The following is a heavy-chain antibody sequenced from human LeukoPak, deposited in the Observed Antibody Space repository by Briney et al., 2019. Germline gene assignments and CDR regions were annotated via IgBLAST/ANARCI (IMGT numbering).Heavy chain of an antibody. CDR2: IYYTGTR. Sequence: SETLSLTCTVSGGSISSHYWSWIRQPPGKGLEWIAYIYYTGTRNYNPSLKSRGTISVDTSKNQISLRLSSVTAADTAVYYCARQGIDAFDIWGQGTLVTVSS. J-gene: IGHJ3*02. CDR1: GGSISSHY. V-gene: IGHV4-59*08. CDR3: ARQGIDAFDI.